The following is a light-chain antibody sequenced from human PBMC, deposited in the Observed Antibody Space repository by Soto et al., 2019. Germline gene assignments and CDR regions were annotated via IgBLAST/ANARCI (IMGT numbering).Light chain of an antibody. CDR1: SSDIGTYNY. V-gene: IGLV2-14*01. J-gene: IGLJ3*02. CDR2: EVS. Sequence: QSVLTQPASVSGSPGQSITISCTGTSSDIGTYNYVSWYQQHPGKAPKLMIYEVSNRPSGVSNRFSGSKSDKTASLTISGLQAEDEADYYCSSYTSSSLWVFGGGTQLTVL. CDR3: SSYTSSSLWV.